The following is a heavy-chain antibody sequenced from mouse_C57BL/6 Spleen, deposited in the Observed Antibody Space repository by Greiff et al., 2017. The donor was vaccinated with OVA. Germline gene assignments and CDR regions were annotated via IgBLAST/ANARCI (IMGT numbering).Heavy chain of an antibody. J-gene: IGHJ4*01. CDR1: GYSIPSGYY. Sequence: EVKLMESGPGLVKPSQSLSLTCSVTGYSIPSGYYWNWIRQFPGNKLEWMGYISYDGSNNYNPSLNNRISITLDKSKNQFFLKLKSVTTEDTATYYCASNWDGYAMDYWGQGTSVTVSS. CDR2: ISYDGSN. D-gene: IGHD4-1*01. V-gene: IGHV3-6*01. CDR3: ASNWDGYAMDY.